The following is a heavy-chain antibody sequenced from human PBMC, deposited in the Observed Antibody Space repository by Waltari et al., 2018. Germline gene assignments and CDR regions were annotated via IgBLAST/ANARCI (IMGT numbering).Heavy chain of an antibody. CDR1: GYTFTSYA. Sequence: QVQLVQSGAEVKKPGASVKVSCKASGYTFTSYAMHWVRQAPGQRLEWMGWINAGNGNTKYSQKFQGRVTITRDTSASTAYMELSSLRSEDTAVYYCARSRLSGWFGGEDYYGMDVWGQGTTVTVSS. CDR2: INAGNGNT. J-gene: IGHJ6*02. V-gene: IGHV1-3*01. CDR3: ARSRLSGWFGGEDYYGMDV. D-gene: IGHD3-10*01.